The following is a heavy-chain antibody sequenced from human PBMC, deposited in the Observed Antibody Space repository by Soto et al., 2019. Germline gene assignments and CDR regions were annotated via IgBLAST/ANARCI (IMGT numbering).Heavy chain of an antibody. Sequence: GESLKISCKGSGYSFTIYWIGWVRQMPGKGLEWMGIIYPGDSDTRYSPSFQGQVTISADKSISTAYLQWSSLKASDTAMYYCARPPTYYYDSSGYSDYWGQGTLVTVSS. J-gene: IGHJ4*02. V-gene: IGHV5-51*01. D-gene: IGHD3-22*01. CDR3: ARPPTYYYDSSGYSDY. CDR1: GYSFTIYW. CDR2: IYPGDSDT.